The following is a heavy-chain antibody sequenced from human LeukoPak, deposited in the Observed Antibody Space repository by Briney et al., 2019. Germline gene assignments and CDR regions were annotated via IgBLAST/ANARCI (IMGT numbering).Heavy chain of an antibody. CDR2: IRYDGSNK. CDR1: GFTFSSCG. J-gene: IGHJ4*02. CDR3: AKEFSSWYNY. D-gene: IGHD6-13*01. Sequence: GGSLRLSCAASGFTFSSCGMHWVRQAPGKGLEWVAFIRYDGSNKYYADSVKGRFTISRDNSKNTLYLQMNSLRAEDTAVYYCAKEFSSWYNYWGQGTLVTVSS. V-gene: IGHV3-30*02.